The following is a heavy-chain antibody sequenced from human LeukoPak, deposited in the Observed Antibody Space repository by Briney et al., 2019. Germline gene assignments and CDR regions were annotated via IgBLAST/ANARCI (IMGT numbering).Heavy chain of an antibody. Sequence: GGSLRLSCAASGFTFSSYDMHWVRQATGKGLEWVSAIGTAGDTYYPGSVKGRFTISRENAKNSLYLQMNSLRAGDTAVYYCARAEPYGGYVGYYGMDVWGQGTTVTVSS. CDR3: ARAEPYGGYVGYYGMDV. V-gene: IGHV3-13*01. CDR1: GFTFSSYD. D-gene: IGHD5-12*01. J-gene: IGHJ6*02. CDR2: IGTAGDT.